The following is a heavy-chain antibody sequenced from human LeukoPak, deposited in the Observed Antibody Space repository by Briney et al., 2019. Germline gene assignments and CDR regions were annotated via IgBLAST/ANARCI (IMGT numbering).Heavy chain of an antibody. J-gene: IGHJ4*02. Sequence: SETLSLTCTVSARSISTYYWNWIRQPPGKGLEWIGYIYSSGSTKYNPSLKSRVTISVDKSKNQFSLRLTSLTAADTAVYYCARDDCSGAGCYYYWGQGTPVTVSS. CDR2: IYSSGST. V-gene: IGHV4-59*01. CDR1: ARSISTYY. D-gene: IGHD2-15*01. CDR3: ARDDCSGAGCYYY.